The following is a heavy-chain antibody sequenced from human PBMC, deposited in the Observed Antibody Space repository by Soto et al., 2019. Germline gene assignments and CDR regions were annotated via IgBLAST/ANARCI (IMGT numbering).Heavy chain of an antibody. V-gene: IGHV4-4*07. CDR1: GGSISSYY. Sequence: SETLSLTCTVSGGSISSYYWNWIRQPAGRGLEWIGRSYTSGSPNYNPSLKSRVTLSVDTSKNQFSLTLSSVTAADTAVYHCAREYYSGSGTYYAPFDFWGQGTLVTVSS. D-gene: IGHD3-10*01. CDR2: SYTSGSP. J-gene: IGHJ4*02. CDR3: AREYYSGSGTYYAPFDF.